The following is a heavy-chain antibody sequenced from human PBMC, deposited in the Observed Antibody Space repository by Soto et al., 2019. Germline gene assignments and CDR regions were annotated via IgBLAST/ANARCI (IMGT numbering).Heavy chain of an antibody. V-gene: IGHV3-30*18. D-gene: IGHD6-19*01. CDR1: GFTFSSYG. CDR3: AKERVAGRYYFDD. J-gene: IGHJ4*02. Sequence: QVQLVESGGGVVQPGRSLRLSCAASGFTFSSYGMHWVRQAPGKGLEWVAVISYDGSNKYYADSVKGRFTISRDNSKNTLYLQMNSLRAADTAVYYCAKERVAGRYYFDDWGQVTLVTVSS. CDR2: ISYDGSNK.